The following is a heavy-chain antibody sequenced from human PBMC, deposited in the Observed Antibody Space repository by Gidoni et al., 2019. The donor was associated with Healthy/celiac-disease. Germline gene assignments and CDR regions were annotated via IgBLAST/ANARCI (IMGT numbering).Heavy chain of an antibody. D-gene: IGHD6-13*01. CDR3: ARDKPRQQLRLVYDAFDI. V-gene: IGHV3-33*01. J-gene: IGHJ3*02. CDR2: IWYDGSNK. Sequence: QVQLVESGGGVVQPGRSLRLSCAASGFTFSSYGMHWVRQAPGKGLEGVAVIWYDGSNKYYADSVKGRFTISRDNSKNTLYLQMNSLRAEDTAVYYCARDKPRQQLRLVYDAFDIWGQGTMVTVSS. CDR1: GFTFSSYG.